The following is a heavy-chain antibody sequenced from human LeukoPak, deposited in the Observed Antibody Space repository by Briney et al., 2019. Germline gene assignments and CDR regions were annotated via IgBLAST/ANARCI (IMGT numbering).Heavy chain of an antibody. CDR1: GCTFSGYY. CDR3: AKCYGDYGLVGAHDYYYIDV. J-gene: IGHJ6*03. Sequence: GASLKVSCAASGCTFSGYYISWMRQAPGQGLEWMSCIITSCSTIYYAHKFQGRFTISADKAKNSPYLEMNSLRSEDTAVYYCAKCYGDYGLVGAHDYYYIDVWGKGTTVTVSS. CDR2: IITSCSTI. V-gene: IGHV1-69*06. D-gene: IGHD4-17*01.